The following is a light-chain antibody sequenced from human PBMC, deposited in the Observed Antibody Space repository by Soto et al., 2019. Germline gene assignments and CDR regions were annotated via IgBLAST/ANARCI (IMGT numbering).Light chain of an antibody. Sequence: EIVLTQSPGTLSLSPGESATLSCRASQSFTSTSLAWYQQKPGQAPRLLISGASRRAAGIPDRFSGSGSGTDFTITISRLESDDIAVYYCQQYDSSPRTFGQGTRVEI. CDR2: GAS. V-gene: IGKV3-20*01. CDR3: QQYDSSPRT. CDR1: QSFTSTS. J-gene: IGKJ1*01.